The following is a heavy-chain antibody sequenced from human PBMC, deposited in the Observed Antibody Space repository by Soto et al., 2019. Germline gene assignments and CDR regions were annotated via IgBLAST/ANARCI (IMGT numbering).Heavy chain of an antibody. J-gene: IGHJ6*02. V-gene: IGHV1-18*01. Sequence: VASVKVSCKASGYTFTSYGISWVRQAPGQGLEWMGWISAYNGNTNYAQKLQGRVTMTTDTSTSTAYMELRSLRSDDTAVYYCARDARGGYSGYDEYYYYYGMDVWGQGTTVTVSS. CDR1: GYTFTSYG. CDR2: ISAYNGNT. CDR3: ARDARGGYSGYDEYYYYYGMDV. D-gene: IGHD5-12*01.